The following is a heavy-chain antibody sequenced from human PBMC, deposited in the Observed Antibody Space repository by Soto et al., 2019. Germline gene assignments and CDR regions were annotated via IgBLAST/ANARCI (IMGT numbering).Heavy chain of an antibody. V-gene: IGHV4-39*01. D-gene: IGHD2-8*01. J-gene: IGHJ4*02. CDR2: VYYRGRG. CDR3: VSQRTSVLTQAYFDY. Sequence: SETLSLTCTVSGGSVSNSNYYWGWIRQSPGKGLEWIGSVYYRGRGYSKSFVKSRVTISVDTSKNQFSLNLNSVTASDTAVYFCVSQRTSVLTQAYFDYWGPGALVTVSS. CDR1: GGSVSNSNYY.